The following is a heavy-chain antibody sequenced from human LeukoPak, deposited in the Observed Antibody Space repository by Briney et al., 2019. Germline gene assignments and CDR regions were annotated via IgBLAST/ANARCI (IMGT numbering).Heavy chain of an antibody. CDR1: GYTFTSYG. CDR2: ISAYNGNT. CDR3: ARVSGGDIVVVVAATLENWFDP. J-gene: IGHJ5*02. V-gene: IGHV1-18*04. Sequence: ASVKVSCKASGYTFTSYGISWARQAPGQGLEWMGWISAYNGNTNYAQKLQGRVTMTTDTSTSTAYMELRSLRSDDTAVYYCARVSGGDIVVVVAATLENWFDPWGQGTLVTVSS. D-gene: IGHD2-15*01.